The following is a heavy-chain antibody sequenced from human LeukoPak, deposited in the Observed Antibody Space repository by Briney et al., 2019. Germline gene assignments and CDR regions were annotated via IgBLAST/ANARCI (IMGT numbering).Heavy chain of an antibody. CDR2: IYHSGST. CDR3: ARNREPITMVRGVIIKHAFDI. V-gene: IGHV4-30-2*01. CDR1: GGSISSGGYS. J-gene: IGHJ3*02. D-gene: IGHD3-10*01. Sequence: SETLSLTCAVSGGSISSGGYSWSWIRQPPGKGLEWIGYIYHSGSTYYNPSLKSRVTISVDRSKNQFSLNLSSVTAADTAVYYCARNREPITMVRGVIIKHAFDIWGQGTMVTVSS.